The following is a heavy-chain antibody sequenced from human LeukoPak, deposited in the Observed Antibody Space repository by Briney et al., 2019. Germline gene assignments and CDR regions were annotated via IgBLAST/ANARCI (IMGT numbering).Heavy chain of an antibody. CDR1: GFSFDGHA. CDR3: AKDKYSSSLSEFDY. V-gene: IGHV3-9*01. CDR2: ISWNSNSI. D-gene: IGHD6-13*01. J-gene: IGHJ4*02. Sequence: PGGSLRLSCAASGFSFDGHAMHWVRQAPGKGLEWVSGISWNSNSIGYADSVKGRFTISRDNAKNSLYLQMNSLTSEDTALYYCAKDKYSSSLSEFDYWGQGTLVTVSS.